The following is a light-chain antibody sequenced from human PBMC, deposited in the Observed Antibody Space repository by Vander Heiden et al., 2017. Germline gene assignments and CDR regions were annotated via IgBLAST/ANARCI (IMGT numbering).Light chain of an antibody. CDR1: SSDVGAYDY. Sequence: QSALTQPPSASGSPGQSVTISCTGTSSDVGAYDYVSWYQQHPGKAPELMIYEVSKRPSGVPYRFSGSKSGNTASLTVSGLQAEDEADYYCNSYAGSNNLVFGGGTKLTVL. V-gene: IGLV2-8*01. CDR2: EVS. J-gene: IGLJ2*01. CDR3: NSYAGSNNLV.